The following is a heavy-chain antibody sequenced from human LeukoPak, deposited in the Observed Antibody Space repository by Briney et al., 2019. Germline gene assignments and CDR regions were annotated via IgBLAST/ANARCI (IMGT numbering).Heavy chain of an antibody. V-gene: IGHV3-30*02. Sequence: PGGSLRLSCAASGFTFRRFAMDWVRQAPGKGLQWVAFIRFDGSKEDYADAVKGRFTISRDNAKNTLYLQMNRLRVEDTAVYFCAKVGQDYGDHYFFDSWGQGTPVTVSS. J-gene: IGHJ4*02. D-gene: IGHD4-17*01. CDR1: GFTFRRFA. CDR3: AKVGQDYGDHYFFDS. CDR2: IRFDGSKE.